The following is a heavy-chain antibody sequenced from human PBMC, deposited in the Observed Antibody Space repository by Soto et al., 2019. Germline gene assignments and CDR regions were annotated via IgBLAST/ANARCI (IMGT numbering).Heavy chain of an antibody. CDR3: ATSIAAGRNYYYYMDV. D-gene: IGHD6-6*01. CDR2: IYYSGST. V-gene: IGHV4-39*01. CDR1: GGSISSSSYY. Sequence: PSETLSLTCTVSGGSISSSSYYWGWIRQPPGKGLEWIGSIYYSGSTYYNPSLKSRVTISVDTSKNQFSLKLSSVTAADTAVYYCATSIAAGRNYYYYMDVWGKGTPVTVSS. J-gene: IGHJ6*03.